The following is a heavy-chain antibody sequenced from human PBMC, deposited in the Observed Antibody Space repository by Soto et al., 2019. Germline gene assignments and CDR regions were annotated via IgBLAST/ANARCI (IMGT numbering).Heavy chain of an antibody. V-gene: IGHV5-51*01. CDR1: GYSFTSYW. J-gene: IGHJ3*02. CDR2: IYPGDSDT. Sequence: EVQLVQSGAEVKKPGESLKISCKGSGYSFTSYWIGWVRQMPGKGLEWMGIIYPGDSDTRYSPSFQGQVTISADKSISTAYLQWSSLKASDTAMYYCARQDQTTTVTRDAFDIWGQGTMVTVSS. D-gene: IGHD4-17*01. CDR3: ARQDQTTTVTRDAFDI.